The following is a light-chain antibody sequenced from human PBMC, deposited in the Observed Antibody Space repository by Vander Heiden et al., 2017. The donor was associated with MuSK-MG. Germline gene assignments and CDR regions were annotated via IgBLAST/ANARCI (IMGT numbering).Light chain of an antibody. Sequence: AIQLTQSPSSLSASVGDRVTITCRASQGISSALAWYQQKPGKAPKLLIYDASSLESGVPSRFSGSGSGTDFTLTISSLQPEDFATYYCQQFNSFGQGTXLEIK. J-gene: IGKJ2*01. CDR3: QQFNS. V-gene: IGKV1-13*02. CDR2: DAS. CDR1: QGISSA.